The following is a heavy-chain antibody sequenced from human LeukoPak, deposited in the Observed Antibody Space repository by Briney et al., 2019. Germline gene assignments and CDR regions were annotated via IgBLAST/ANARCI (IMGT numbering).Heavy chain of an antibody. CDR1: GFIFSNYG. CDR2: IRYDGNLQ. CDR3: ARGLYYYDSSGYPD. J-gene: IGHJ4*02. D-gene: IGHD3-22*01. Sequence: GGSLRLSCAASGFIFSNYGFHWVRQAPGKGLEWVAVIRYDGNLQYHADSVKGRFTISRDNSKNTLYLQMNSLRTEDTAVYYCARGLYYYDSSGYPDWGQGTLVTVSS. V-gene: IGHV3-30*02.